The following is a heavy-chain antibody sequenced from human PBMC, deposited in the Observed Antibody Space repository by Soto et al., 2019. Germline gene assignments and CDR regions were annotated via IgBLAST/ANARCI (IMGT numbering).Heavy chain of an antibody. J-gene: IGHJ5*02. D-gene: IGHD2-21*01. CDR2: IYHSGNI. CDR3: ARIPSP. CDR1: GGSINNSSYS. Sequence: SETLSLTCTVSGGSINNSSYSWSWIRQPPGKGLEWIGYIYHSGNIYYNPSLKSRVTISVDRSKNQFSLKLSSVTAADTAVYYCARIPSPWGQGTLVTVSS. V-gene: IGHV4-30-2*01.